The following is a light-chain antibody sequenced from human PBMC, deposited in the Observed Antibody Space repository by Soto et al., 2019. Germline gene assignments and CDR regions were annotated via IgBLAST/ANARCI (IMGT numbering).Light chain of an antibody. V-gene: IGKV3-11*01. CDR1: QSVSSY. J-gene: IGKJ1*01. CDR2: DAS. Sequence: EIVLTQSPATLSLSPGERATLSCRASQSVSSYLAWYQQKPGQAPRLLIYDASNRATSIPARFSGSGSGTDFTLTISSLEPEDFAVYYCQQRSNWPRTFGQGTKVEFK. CDR3: QQRSNWPRT.